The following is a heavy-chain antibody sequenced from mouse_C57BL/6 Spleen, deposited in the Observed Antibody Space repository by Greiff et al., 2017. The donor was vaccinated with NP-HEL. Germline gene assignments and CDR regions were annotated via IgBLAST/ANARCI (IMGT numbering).Heavy chain of an antibody. D-gene: IGHD4-1*02. V-gene: IGHV1-62-2*01. CDR3: ARHEANWGYFDY. J-gene: IGHJ2*01. CDR1: GYTFTEYT. Sequence: LVEPGASVKLSCKASGYTFTEYTIHWVKQRSGQGLEWIGWFYPGSGSIKYNEKFKDKATLTADKSSSTVYMELSRLTSEDSAVYFCARHEANWGYFDYWGQGTTLTVSS. CDR2: FYPGSGSI.